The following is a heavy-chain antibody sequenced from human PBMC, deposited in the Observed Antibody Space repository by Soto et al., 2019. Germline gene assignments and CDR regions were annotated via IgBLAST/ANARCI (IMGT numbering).Heavy chain of an antibody. D-gene: IGHD3-10*02. CDR2: INHSGST. J-gene: IGHJ4*02. V-gene: IGHV4-34*01. CDR3: AKLVRDDVRRSDLDH. CDR1: GGSFSGSFSGYY. Sequence: PSETLSLTCAVYGGSFSGSFSGYYWSWIRQPPGKGLEWIGEINHSGSTNYNPSLKSRVTISVDTSKNQFSLNLRSVTAADSGVYYCAKLVRDDVRRSDLDHWGQGTLVTVSS.